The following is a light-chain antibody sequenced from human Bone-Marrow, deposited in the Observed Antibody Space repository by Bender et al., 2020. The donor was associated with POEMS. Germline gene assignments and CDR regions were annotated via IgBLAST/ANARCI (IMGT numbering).Light chain of an antibody. CDR2: SSH. CDR3: AVWDDSLNGWV. J-gene: IGLJ3*02. Sequence: QSVLTQPPSASGTPGQRVTISCSGSSSNIGTYPVNWYQHLPGTAPKLLFYSSHRRPSEVPDRFSGSRSGTSASLAISGLQSEDEADYYCAVWDDSLNGWVFGGGTKLTVL. CDR1: SSNIGTYP. V-gene: IGLV1-44*01.